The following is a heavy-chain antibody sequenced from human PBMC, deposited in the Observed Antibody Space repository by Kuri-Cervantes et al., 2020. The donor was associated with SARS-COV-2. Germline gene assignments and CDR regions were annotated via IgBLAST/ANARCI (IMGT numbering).Heavy chain of an antibody. J-gene: IGHJ6*02. V-gene: IGHV4-59*01. Sequence: SETLSLTCTVPGGSISSYYWSWIRQPPGKGLGWIGYIYYSGSTNYNPSLKSRVTISVDTSKNQFSLKLSSVTAADTAVYYCARGWDYGSGSYYPRGDYGMDVWGQGTTVTVSS. CDR1: GGSISSYY. CDR3: ARGWDYGSGSYYPRGDYGMDV. CDR2: IYYSGST. D-gene: IGHD3-10*01.